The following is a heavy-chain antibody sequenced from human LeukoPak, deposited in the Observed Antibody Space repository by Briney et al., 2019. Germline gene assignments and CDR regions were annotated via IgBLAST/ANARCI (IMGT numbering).Heavy chain of an antibody. Sequence: GGSLRLSCAASGFTFSSYAMSWVRQAPGKGLEWVSTISNSDYSTYYADSVKGRFTISRANSENTLYLQMNNLRAEDTAVYYCAKDLFTMVREPFDPWGQGTLVTVSS. CDR3: AKDLFTMVREPFDP. CDR2: ISNSDYST. D-gene: IGHD3-10*01. CDR1: GFTFSSYA. V-gene: IGHV3-23*01. J-gene: IGHJ5*02.